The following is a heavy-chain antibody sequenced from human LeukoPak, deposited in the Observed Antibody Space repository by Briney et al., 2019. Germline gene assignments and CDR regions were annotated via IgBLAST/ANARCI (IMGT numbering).Heavy chain of an antibody. Sequence: ASVKVSCKASGYTFTGYYMHWVRQAPGQGLEWMGWINPNSGGTNYAQRFQGRVTMTRDTSISTAYMELSRLRSEDTAVYYCASPYDSSGYPPLLDYWGQGTLVTVSS. CDR3: ASPYDSSGYPPLLDY. D-gene: IGHD3-22*01. J-gene: IGHJ4*02. CDR2: INPNSGGT. V-gene: IGHV1-2*02. CDR1: GYTFTGYY.